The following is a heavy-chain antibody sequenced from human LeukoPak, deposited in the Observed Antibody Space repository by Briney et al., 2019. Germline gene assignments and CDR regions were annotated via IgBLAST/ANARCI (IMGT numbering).Heavy chain of an antibody. J-gene: IGHJ5*02. CDR2: IYYSGTT. V-gene: IGHV4-30-4*01. CDR3: AGDYGDLLTGIRFDT. D-gene: IGHD4-17*01. Sequence: SQTLSLTCTVSGGSISSGDYYWSWIRQPPGKGLEWIGYIYYSGTTYYNPSLKSRLTMAIQTSKNQFSLKLTSVTAADTAVYYGAGDYGDLLTGIRFDTWGQGTLVTVSS. CDR1: GGSISSGDYY.